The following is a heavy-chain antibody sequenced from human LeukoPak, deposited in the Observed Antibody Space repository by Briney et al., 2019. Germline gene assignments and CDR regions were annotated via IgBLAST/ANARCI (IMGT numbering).Heavy chain of an antibody. J-gene: IGHJ4*02. Sequence: SETQSLTCTVSGGSISSYYWSWIRQPPGEGLEWIGYIYYSGSTNYNPSLKSRVTISVDTSKNQFSLKLSSVTAADTAVYYCARALNYDFWSGFHYWGQGTLVTVSS. CDR3: ARALNYDFWSGFHY. D-gene: IGHD3-3*01. V-gene: IGHV4-59*01. CDR1: GGSISSYY. CDR2: IYYSGST.